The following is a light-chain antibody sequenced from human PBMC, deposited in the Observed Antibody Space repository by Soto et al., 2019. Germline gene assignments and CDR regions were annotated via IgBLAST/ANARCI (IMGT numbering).Light chain of an antibody. V-gene: IGLV7-46*01. J-gene: IGLJ3*02. CDR3: ALYYSGPLV. Sequence: QAVVTQESSLTVSPGGTVTLTCGSSTGVVTSGHYPYWFQQRPGQAPRTLMYDTNNKHSWTPARFSGSLLGGKAALTLSGEQSADEAEYFCALYYSGPLVVGGGTKLTVL. CDR1: TGVVTSGHY. CDR2: DTN.